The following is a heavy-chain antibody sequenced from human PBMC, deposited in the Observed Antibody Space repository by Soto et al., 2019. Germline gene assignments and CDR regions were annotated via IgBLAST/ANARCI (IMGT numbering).Heavy chain of an antibody. CDR1: GYTFTSYD. Sequence: QVQLVQSGAEVKKPGASVKVSCKASGYTFTSYDINWVRQATGQGLEWMGWRNPNSGNTGYAQKFQGRVTMTRNTSISTAYMELSSLRSEDTAVYYCARGQWDYGDYKDWFDPWGQGTLVTVSS. CDR2: RNPNSGNT. V-gene: IGHV1-8*01. J-gene: IGHJ5*02. D-gene: IGHD4-17*01. CDR3: ARGQWDYGDYKDWFDP.